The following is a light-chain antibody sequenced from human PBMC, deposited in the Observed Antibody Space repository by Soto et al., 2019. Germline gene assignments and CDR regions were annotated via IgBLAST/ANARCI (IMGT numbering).Light chain of an antibody. Sequence: QSVLTQPPSASGTPGQRVTISCSGSSSNIGSNTVNWYQQLPGTTPKLLIYNNNQRPSGVPDRISGSKSGTSASLAISGLQSEGEADYYCAARDDSLNAGVFGGGTQVTVL. CDR1: SSNIGSNT. CDR3: AARDDSLNAGV. J-gene: IGLJ3*02. V-gene: IGLV1-44*01. CDR2: NNN.